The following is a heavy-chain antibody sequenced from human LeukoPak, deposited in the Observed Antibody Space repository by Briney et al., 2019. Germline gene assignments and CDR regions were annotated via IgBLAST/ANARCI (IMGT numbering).Heavy chain of an antibody. CDR2: INTNGRTI. Sequence: GGSLRLSCAASGFTFSSYSMNWVRQAPGKGLEWVSYINTNGRTISYADSVKGRFTISRDNDKRALFLQMNGLRVEDTAVYYCATSWYNWNFDSWGQGTLVTVSS. V-gene: IGHV3-48*01. J-gene: IGHJ5*01. CDR1: GFTFSSYS. D-gene: IGHD1-20*01. CDR3: ATSWYNWNFDS.